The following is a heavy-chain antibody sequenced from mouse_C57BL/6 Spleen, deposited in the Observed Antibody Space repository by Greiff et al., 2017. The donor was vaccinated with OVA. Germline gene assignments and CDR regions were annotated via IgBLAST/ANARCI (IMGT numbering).Heavy chain of an antibody. CDR3: ASHYGSFYWYFDV. CDR2: IYPGSGNT. V-gene: IGHV1-84*01. D-gene: IGHD1-1*01. Sequence: VQGVESGPELVKPGASVKISCKASGYTFTDYYINWVKQRPGQGLEWIGWIYPGSGNTKYNEKFKGKATLTVDTSSSTAYMQLSSLTSEDSAVYFCASHYGSFYWYFDVWGTGTTVTVSS. CDR1: GYTFTDYY. J-gene: IGHJ1*03.